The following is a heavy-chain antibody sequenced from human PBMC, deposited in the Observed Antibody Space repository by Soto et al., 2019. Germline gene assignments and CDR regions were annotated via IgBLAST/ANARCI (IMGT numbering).Heavy chain of an antibody. V-gene: IGHV1-18*01. CDR3: ARVWRSSIAAAPRDYDY. CDR1: GYTFTSYG. Sequence: ASVKVSCKASGYTFTSYGISWVRQAPGQGLEWMGWISAYNGNTNYAQKLQGRVTMTTDTSTSTAYMELRSLRSDDTAVYYCARVWRSSIAAAPRDYDYWGQGTLVTSPQ. CDR2: ISAYNGNT. J-gene: IGHJ4*02. D-gene: IGHD6-13*01.